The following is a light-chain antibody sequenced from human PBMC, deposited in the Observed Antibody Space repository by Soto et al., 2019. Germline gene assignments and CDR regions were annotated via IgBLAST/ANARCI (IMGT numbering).Light chain of an antibody. CDR2: SNN. J-gene: IGLJ1*01. Sequence: QSVLTQPPSASGTPGQRVTISCSGSNSNIGSNTVNWYQQLPGTAPKLLIYSNNQRPSGVPDRFSGSKSGTSASLAISGLQSGDEADYYCCSFAGSFYVFGTGTKLTVL. V-gene: IGLV1-44*01. CDR3: CSFAGSFYV. CDR1: NSNIGSNT.